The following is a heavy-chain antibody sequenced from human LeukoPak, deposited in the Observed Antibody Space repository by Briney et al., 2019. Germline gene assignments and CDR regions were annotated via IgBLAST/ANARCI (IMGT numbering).Heavy chain of an antibody. V-gene: IGHV3-7*01. Sequence: PGGSLRLSCAASGFTFRSCWMSWVRQAPGKGLEWVANIKQDGSEKYYVDSVKGRFTISRDNAENSLFLQMNSLRAEDTAVYYCASPEGERGYWGQGTLVTVSS. CDR2: IKQDGSEK. J-gene: IGHJ4*02. CDR3: ASPEGERGY. CDR1: GFTFRSCW. D-gene: IGHD1-1*01.